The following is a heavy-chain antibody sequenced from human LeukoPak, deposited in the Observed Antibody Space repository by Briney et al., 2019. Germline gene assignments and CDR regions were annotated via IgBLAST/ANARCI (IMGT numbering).Heavy chain of an antibody. V-gene: IGHV3-23*01. J-gene: IGHJ4*02. Sequence: GGSLRLSCAVSGFTFSSYAMSWVRQAPGKGLEWVSDISGSGGSTYYADSVKGRFTISRDNSKNTLYLQMNSLRAEDTAVYYCAKDEYGDFFDYWGQGTQVTVSS. D-gene: IGHD4-17*01. CDR2: ISGSGGST. CDR3: AKDEYGDFFDY. CDR1: GFTFSSYA.